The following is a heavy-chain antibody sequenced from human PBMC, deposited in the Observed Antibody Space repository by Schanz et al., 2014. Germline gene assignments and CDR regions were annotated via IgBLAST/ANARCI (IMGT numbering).Heavy chain of an antibody. Sequence: EVELVESGGGLVQPGGSLRLSCAASGFTFTNYAMSWVRQAPGKGLEWVAAVSSRSDEIKYADSVRGRFTISRDNSKNSLYLQMNSLRAEDTAVYYCARSRSGFYFDYWGQGTLVTVSS. V-gene: IGHV3-23*04. CDR3: ARSRSGFYFDY. CDR1: GFTFTNYA. J-gene: IGHJ4*02. CDR2: VSSRSDEI. D-gene: IGHD1-26*01.